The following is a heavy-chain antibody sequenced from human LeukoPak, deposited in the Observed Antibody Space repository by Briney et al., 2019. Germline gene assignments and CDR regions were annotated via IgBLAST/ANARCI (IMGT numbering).Heavy chain of an antibody. CDR3: TLGSY. CDR1: GYTFTKYA. Sequence: ASVKVSCKASGYTFTKYAINWVRQAPRQGLEWMGWINTNTGNPSYARDFTGRFVFSLDTSVNSAFLQINNLKAEDTAFYYCTLGSYWGQGTLVTVSS. D-gene: IGHD3-10*01. V-gene: IGHV7-4-1*02. J-gene: IGHJ4*02. CDR2: INTNTGNP.